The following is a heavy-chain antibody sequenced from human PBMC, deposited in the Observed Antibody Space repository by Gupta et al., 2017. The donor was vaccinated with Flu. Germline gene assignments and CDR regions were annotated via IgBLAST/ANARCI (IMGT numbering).Heavy chain of an antibody. J-gene: IGHJ6*02. Sequence: QVQLQESGPGLVKPSQTLSLPCTVSGGSISSGGYYWSWIRQPPGKGLEWIGYIYYSGSTHYNPSLKSRVTISVDTSKNQFSLKLSSVTAADTAVYYCARIPTYSGYDYDYYYGMDVWGQGTTVTVSS. D-gene: IGHD5-12*01. CDR3: ARIPTYSGYDYDYYYGMDV. CDR1: GGSISSGGYY. V-gene: IGHV4-31*03. CDR2: IYYSGST.